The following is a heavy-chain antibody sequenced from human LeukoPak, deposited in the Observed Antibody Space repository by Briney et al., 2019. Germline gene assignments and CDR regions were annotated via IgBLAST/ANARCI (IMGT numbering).Heavy chain of an antibody. CDR3: ARGDDSGSYLGLSYYYMDV. CDR1: GYTFTTYY. D-gene: IGHD1-26*01. J-gene: IGHJ6*03. Sequence: ASVKVSCKASGYTFTTYYMHWVRQAPGQGLEWMGIINPSGGSTSYAQKFQGRVTMTRDTSTSTVYMELSSLRSEDTAVYYCARGDDSGSYLGLSYYYMDVWGKGTTVTISS. V-gene: IGHV1-46*01. CDR2: INPSGGST.